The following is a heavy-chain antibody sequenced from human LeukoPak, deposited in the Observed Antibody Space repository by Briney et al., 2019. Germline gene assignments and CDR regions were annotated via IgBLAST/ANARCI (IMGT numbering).Heavy chain of an antibody. CDR3: ARGYYYDSCGYYGNGAFDI. CDR1: GYTFTGYY. V-gene: IGHV1-2*02. CDR2: INPNSGGT. D-gene: IGHD3-22*01. J-gene: IGHJ3*02. Sequence: ASVKVSCKASGYTFTGYYMHWVRQAPGQGLEWMGWINPNSGGTNYAQKFQGRVTMTRDTSISTAYMELSRLRSDDTAVHYCARGYYYDSCGYYGNGAFDIWGQGTMVTVSS.